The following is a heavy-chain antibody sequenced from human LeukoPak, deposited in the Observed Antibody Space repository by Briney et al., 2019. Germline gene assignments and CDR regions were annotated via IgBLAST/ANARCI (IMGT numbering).Heavy chain of an antibody. CDR1: GGTFSSYA. CDR3: ARGGSTSCPDCGDYYYGMDV. V-gene: IGHV1-69*06. D-gene: IGHD2-2*01. J-gene: IGHJ6*02. Sequence: GASVKVSCKASGGTFSSYAISWVRQAPGQGLEWMGGIIPIFGTANYAQKFQGRVTITADKSTSTAYMELSSLRSEDTAVYYCARGGSTSCPDCGDYYYGMDVWGQGTTVTVSS. CDR2: IIPIFGTA.